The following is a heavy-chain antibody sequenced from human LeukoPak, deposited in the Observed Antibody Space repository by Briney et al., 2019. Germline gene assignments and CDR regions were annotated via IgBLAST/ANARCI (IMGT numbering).Heavy chain of an antibody. CDR1: GGSFSGYY. J-gene: IGHJ4*02. CDR2: INHSGST. Sequence: SETLSLTCAVYGGSFSGYYWSWIRHPPGKGLEWIGEINHSGSTNYNPSLKSRVTISVDTSKNQFSLKLSSVTAADTAVYYCARGRGSSWQKYYFDYWGQGTLVTVSS. D-gene: IGHD6-13*01. CDR3: ARGRGSSWQKYYFDY. V-gene: IGHV4-34*01.